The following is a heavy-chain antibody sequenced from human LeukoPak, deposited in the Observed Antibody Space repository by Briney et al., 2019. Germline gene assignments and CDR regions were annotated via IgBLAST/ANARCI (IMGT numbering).Heavy chain of an antibody. CDR3: AGSITMIVVVDI. CDR2: IYYSGST. V-gene: IGHV4-59*01. D-gene: IGHD3-22*01. Sequence: PSETLSLTCTVSGGSISSYYWSWIRQPPGKGLEWIGYIYYSGSTNYNPSLKSRVTISVDTSKNQFSLKLSSVTAADTAVYYCAGSITMIVVVDIWGQGTVVTVSS. J-gene: IGHJ3*02. CDR1: GGSISSYY.